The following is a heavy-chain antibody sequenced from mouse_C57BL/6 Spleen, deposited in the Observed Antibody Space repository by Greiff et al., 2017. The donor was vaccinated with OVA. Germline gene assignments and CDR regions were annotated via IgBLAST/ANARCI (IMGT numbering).Heavy chain of an antibody. CDR3: ARGNAMDY. V-gene: IGHV1-69*01. Sequence: VQLQQPGAELVMPGASVKLSCKASGYTFTSYWMHWVKQRPGQGLEWIGEIDPSDSYTNYNQKFKGKSTLTVDESSSTAYMQLSSLTSEDSAVYYCARGNAMDYWGQGTSVTVSS. CDR1: GYTFTSYW. CDR2: IDPSDSYT. J-gene: IGHJ4*01.